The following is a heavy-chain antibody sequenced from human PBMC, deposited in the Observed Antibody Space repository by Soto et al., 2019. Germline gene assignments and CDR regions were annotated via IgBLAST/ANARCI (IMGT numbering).Heavy chain of an antibody. CDR2: INHSGST. CDR3: ARDGSIAAAGAFDY. J-gene: IGHJ4*02. CDR1: GGSFSGYY. Sequence: QVQLQQWGAGLLKPSETLSLTCAVYGGSFSGYYWSWIRQPPGKGLEWIGEINHSGSTNYNPSLRRRVTISVDTSKNELSRKLSSVAAADTAVYYGARDGSIAAAGAFDYWGQGTLVTVSS. D-gene: IGHD6-13*01. V-gene: IGHV4-34*01.